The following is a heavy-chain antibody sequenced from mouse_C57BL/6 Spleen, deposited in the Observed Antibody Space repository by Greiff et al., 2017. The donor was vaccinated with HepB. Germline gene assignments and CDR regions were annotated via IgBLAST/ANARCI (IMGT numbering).Heavy chain of an antibody. D-gene: IGHD2-3*01. V-gene: IGHV1-4*01. CDR2: INPSSGYT. CDR3: ARWDDGYPYYYAMDY. Sequence: VQLQQSGAELARPGASVKMSCKASGYTFTSYTMHWVKQRPGQGLEWIGYINPSSGYTKYNQKFKDKATLTADKSSSTAYMQLSSLTSEDSAVYYCARWDDGYPYYYAMDYWGQGTSVTVSS. J-gene: IGHJ4*01. CDR1: GYTFTSYT.